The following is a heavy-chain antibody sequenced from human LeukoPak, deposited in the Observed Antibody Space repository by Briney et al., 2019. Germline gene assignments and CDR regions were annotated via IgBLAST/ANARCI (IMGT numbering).Heavy chain of an antibody. CDR3: AKDGLDGSGTYIGY. D-gene: IGHD3-10*01. V-gene: IGHV3-43D*03. CDR2: ITWDGCSS. CDR1: GFIFDDYA. J-gene: IGHJ4*02. Sequence: GGSLRLSCAASGFIFDDYAMHWVRQAPGQGLDWVSLITWDGCSSYYADSVKGRFTISRDNNNSLLFLQMNSLRVEDTALYYCAKDGLDGSGTYIGYWGQGTLVTVSS.